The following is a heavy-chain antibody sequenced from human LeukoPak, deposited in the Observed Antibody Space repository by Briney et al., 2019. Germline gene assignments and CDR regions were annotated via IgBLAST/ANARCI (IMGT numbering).Heavy chain of an antibody. J-gene: IGHJ4*02. D-gene: IGHD2-21*02. Sequence: PGGSLRLSCAASGFTFSSYGMHWVRQAPGKGLEWVAVISYDGSNKYYADSVKGRFTISRDNSKNTLFVQMNRLRAEDTAVYYCAKEYCSGDCSSDYFDYWGQGTLVTVSS. CDR2: ISYDGSNK. CDR3: AKEYCSGDCSSDYFDY. V-gene: IGHV3-30*18. CDR1: GFTFSSYG.